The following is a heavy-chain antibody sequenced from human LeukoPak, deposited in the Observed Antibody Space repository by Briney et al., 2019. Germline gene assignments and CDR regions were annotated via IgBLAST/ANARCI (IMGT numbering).Heavy chain of an antibody. Sequence: PGGSLRLSCAASGFTFTTYWMSWVRQAPGKGLEWVANINQDGTEKYYVDSVKGRFTISRDNAKNSLYLQMNSLRAEDTAVYYCARHNYDFWSVYMDVWGKGTTVTVSS. D-gene: IGHD3-3*01. CDR1: GFTFTTYW. J-gene: IGHJ6*03. V-gene: IGHV3-7*01. CDR3: ARHNYDFWSVYMDV. CDR2: INQDGTEK.